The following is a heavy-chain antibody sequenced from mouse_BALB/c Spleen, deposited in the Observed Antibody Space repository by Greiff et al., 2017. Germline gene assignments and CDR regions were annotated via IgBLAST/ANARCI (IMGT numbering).Heavy chain of an antibody. CDR2: ISSGSSTI. V-gene: IGHV5-17*02. Sequence: EVQVVESGGGLVQPGGSRKLSCAASGFTFSSFGMHWVRQAPEKGLEWVAYISSGSSTIYYADTVKGRFTISRDNPKNTLFLQMTSLRSEDTAMYYCARIYYYGSSYAMDYWGQGTSVTVSS. CDR1: GFTFSSFG. CDR3: ARIYYYGSSYAMDY. D-gene: IGHD1-1*01. J-gene: IGHJ4*01.